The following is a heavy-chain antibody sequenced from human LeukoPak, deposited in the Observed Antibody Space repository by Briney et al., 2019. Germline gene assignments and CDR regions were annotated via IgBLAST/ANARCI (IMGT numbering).Heavy chain of an antibody. CDR1: GFPFTAYC. D-gene: IGHD3-10*01. CDR2: ISSTGSTI. V-gene: IGHV3-11*01. Sequence: GGSLRLSCAASGFPFTAYCMTWIRQAPGKSLEWVSYISSTGSTIFYADAVKGRFTISRDNAKNTLYLHLDSLRAEDSAVYYCATWGVYYGAGSHHHPFDYWGQGTLVTVSS. J-gene: IGHJ4*02. CDR3: ATWGVYYGAGSHHHPFDY.